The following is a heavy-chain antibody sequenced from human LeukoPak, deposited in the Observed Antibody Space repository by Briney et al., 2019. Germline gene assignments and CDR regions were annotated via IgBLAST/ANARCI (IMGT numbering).Heavy chain of an antibody. Sequence: GGSLRLSCAASGSTFSNYGMSWVRQAPGKGPEWVSGIGGSEGSTSYADSVKGRFTISRDISKNTLYLQMNSLRAEDTAVYYCAKGYYYDSSAYYPFDYWGQGTLVTVSS. V-gene: IGHV3-23*01. CDR1: GSTFSNYG. CDR3: AKGYYYDSSAYYPFDY. D-gene: IGHD3-22*01. CDR2: IGGSEGST. J-gene: IGHJ4*02.